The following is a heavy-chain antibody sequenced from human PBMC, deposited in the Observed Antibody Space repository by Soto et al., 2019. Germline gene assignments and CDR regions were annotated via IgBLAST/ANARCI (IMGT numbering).Heavy chain of an antibody. Sequence: SVKVSCKASGGTFSSYAISWVRQAPGQGLEWMGGIIPIFGTANYAQKFQGRVTITADESTSTAYMELSSLRSEDTAVYYCARPLHHYYDFWSGYYLDAFDIWGQGTMVTVS. CDR1: GGTFSSYA. V-gene: IGHV1-69*13. CDR2: IIPIFGTA. CDR3: ARPLHHYYDFWSGYYLDAFDI. J-gene: IGHJ3*02. D-gene: IGHD3-3*01.